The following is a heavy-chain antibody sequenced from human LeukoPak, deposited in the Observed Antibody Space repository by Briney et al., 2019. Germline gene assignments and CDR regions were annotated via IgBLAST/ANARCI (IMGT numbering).Heavy chain of an antibody. Sequence: GGSLRLSCAASGFTFSSYSMNWVRQAPGKGLEWVSYISGSSSTIYYADSVKGRFTISRDNAKNSLYLQMNSLRAEDTAVYYCASLAGGSSGGYFDYWGQGTLVTVSS. CDR2: ISGSSSTI. J-gene: IGHJ4*02. V-gene: IGHV3-48*01. CDR1: GFTFSSYS. D-gene: IGHD6-6*01. CDR3: ASLAGGSSGGYFDY.